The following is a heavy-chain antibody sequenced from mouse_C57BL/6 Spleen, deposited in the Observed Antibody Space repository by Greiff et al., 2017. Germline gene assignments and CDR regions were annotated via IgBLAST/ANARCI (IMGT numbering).Heavy chain of an antibody. CDR3: ARHGDYVWYCDV. CDR1: GFSLASYG. D-gene: IGHD2-4*01. J-gene: IGHJ1*03. Sequence: QVQLKESGPGLVAPSQSLSITCTVSGFSLASYGVHWVRQPPGKGLEWLVVIWSDGSTTYNSALKSRLSISKDNSKSQVFLKMNSLQTDDTAMYYCARHGDYVWYCDVWGTGTTVTVSS. V-gene: IGHV2-6-1*01. CDR2: IWSDGST.